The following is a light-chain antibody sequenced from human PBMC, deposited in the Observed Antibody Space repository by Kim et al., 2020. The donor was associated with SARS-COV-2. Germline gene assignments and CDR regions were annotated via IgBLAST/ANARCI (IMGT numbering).Light chain of an antibody. CDR2: DVS. CDR1: STDVGALTY. CDR3: CSYAGSYTWV. V-gene: IGLV2-11*01. J-gene: IGLJ3*02. Sequence: QSALTQPRSVSGSPGQSVTISCTGTSTDVGALTYVSWYQQYPGKAPKLMIADVSKRPSGVPDRFSGSKSGNTASLTISGLQAEDEADYYCCSYAGSYTWVFGGGTKLTVL.